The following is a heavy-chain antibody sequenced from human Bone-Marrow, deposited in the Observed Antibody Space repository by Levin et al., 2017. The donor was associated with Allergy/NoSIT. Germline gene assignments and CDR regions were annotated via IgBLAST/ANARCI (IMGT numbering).Heavy chain of an antibody. D-gene: IGHD5-24*01. J-gene: IGHJ5*02. V-gene: IGHV3-7*01. Sequence: GESLKISCAASGFTFRNSWMSWVRQAPGKGMEWVANIKEDGSEKYYVGSVKGRFTISRDNAKNSLYVQMKSLRAEDAAVYYCARDQFRRATIGARWFDPWGQGTLVTVSS. CDR3: ARDQFRRATIGARWFDP. CDR2: IKEDGSEK. CDR1: GFTFRNSW.